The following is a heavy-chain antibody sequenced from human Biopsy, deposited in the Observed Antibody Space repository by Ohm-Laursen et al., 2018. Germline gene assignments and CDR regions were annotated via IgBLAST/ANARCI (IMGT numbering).Heavy chain of an antibody. J-gene: IGHJ2*01. D-gene: IGHD3-9*01. CDR3: VREPKTGTAEAWYFDL. V-gene: IGHV4-31*02. CDR2: ISYNERT. Sequence: TLSLTCGVSGASVKSCGYFWASIRQRPGKGLEWIGYISYNERTHYNPSLTSRLAISFDTSNNRISLQLRSVSVADTAVYYCVREPKTGTAEAWYFDLWGRGSPVPVPS. CDR1: GASVKSCGYF.